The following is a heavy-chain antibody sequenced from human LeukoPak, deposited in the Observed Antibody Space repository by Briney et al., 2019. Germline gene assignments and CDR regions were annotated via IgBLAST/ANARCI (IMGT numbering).Heavy chain of an antibody. CDR2: IWYDGSNH. CDR3: ARGPNTGYCSSASCYWAGY. V-gene: IGHV3-33*01. J-gene: IGHJ4*02. Sequence: PGRSLRLSCAASGFTFSSYGMHWVRQAPGKGLEWVALIWYDGSNHYYADSVKGRFTISRDNSKNTLYLQMDSLRAEDTAVYYCARGPNTGYCSSASCYWAGYWGQGALVPVSS. CDR1: GFTFSSYG. D-gene: IGHD2-2*01.